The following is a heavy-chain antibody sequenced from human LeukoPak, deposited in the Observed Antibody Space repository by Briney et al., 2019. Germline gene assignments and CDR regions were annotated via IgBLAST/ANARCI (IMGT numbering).Heavy chain of an antibody. CDR2: INPNSGGT. Sequence: ASVKVSCKASGYTFASYGISWVRQAPGQGLEWMGWINPNSGGTNYAQKFQGRVTMTRDTSISTAYMELSRLRSDDTAVYYCARGGYYDSSGYYYLDYWGQGTLVTVSS. CDR1: GYTFASYG. V-gene: IGHV1-2*02. CDR3: ARGGYYDSSGYYYLDY. D-gene: IGHD3-22*01. J-gene: IGHJ4*02.